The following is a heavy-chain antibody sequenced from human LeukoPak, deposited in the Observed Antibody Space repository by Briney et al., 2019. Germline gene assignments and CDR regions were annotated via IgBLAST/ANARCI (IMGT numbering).Heavy chain of an antibody. J-gene: IGHJ4*02. D-gene: IGHD2-2*01. V-gene: IGHV3-49*05. CDR2: IRSKAYGGTT. Sequence: KPGRSLRLSCTASGFTFGDCAMSWFRQAPGKGLEWVGFIRSKAYGGTTEYAASVKGRFTISRDDSKSIAYLQMNSLKTEDTAVYYCTRGYCSSTSCYPVADYWGQGTLVTVSS. CDR1: GFTFGDCA. CDR3: TRGYCSSTSCYPVADY.